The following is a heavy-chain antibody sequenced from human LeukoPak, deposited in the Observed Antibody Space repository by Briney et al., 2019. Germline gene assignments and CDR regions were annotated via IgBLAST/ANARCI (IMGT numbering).Heavy chain of an antibody. D-gene: IGHD2-2*02. CDR3: ARRDIVVVPAAIIGAFDI. CDR2: ISSRSMTL. V-gene: IGHV3-48*01. Sequence: PGGSLRLSCAASGFTFGTYSMSWVRQAPGKGLEWVSCISSRSMTLHYADSVKGRFTISRDNAKNSLSLQMNSLRAEDTALYYCARRDIVVVPAAIIGAFDIWGQGTMVTVSS. J-gene: IGHJ3*02. CDR1: GFTFGTYS.